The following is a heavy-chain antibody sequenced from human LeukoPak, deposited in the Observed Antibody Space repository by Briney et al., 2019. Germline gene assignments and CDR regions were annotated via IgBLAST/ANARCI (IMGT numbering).Heavy chain of an antibody. D-gene: IGHD3-10*01. CDR2: ISGSGGST. CDR3: AKMVRGVYFDY. V-gene: IGHV3-23*01. J-gene: IGHJ4*02. CDR1: GFTFSSYS. Sequence: PGGPLRLSCAASGFTFSSYSMNWVRQTPGKGLEWVSAISGSGGSTYYADSVKGRFTISRDNSKNTLYLQMNSLRAEDTAVYYCAKMVRGVYFDYWGQGTLVTVSS.